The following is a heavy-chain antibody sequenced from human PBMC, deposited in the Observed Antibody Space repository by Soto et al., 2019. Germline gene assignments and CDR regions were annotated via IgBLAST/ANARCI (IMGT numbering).Heavy chain of an antibody. J-gene: IGHJ4*02. CDR1: GYAFTSYG. CDR3: ARDRQGPATTYYDILTGYYNLAPYDY. D-gene: IGHD3-9*01. Sequence: ASVKVSCKASGYAFTSYGISWVRQARGQALEWMGWISAYNGNTNYAQKLQGRVTMTTDTSTSTAYMELRSLRSDDTAVYYCARDRQGPATTYYDILTGYYNLAPYDYWGQGTLVTVSS. CDR2: ISAYNGNT. V-gene: IGHV1-18*04.